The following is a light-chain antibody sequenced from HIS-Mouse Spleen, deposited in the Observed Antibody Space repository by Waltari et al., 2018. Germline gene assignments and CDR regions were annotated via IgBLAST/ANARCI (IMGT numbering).Light chain of an antibody. CDR1: ALPNKY. CDR3: YSTDSSGNHWV. V-gene: IGLV3-10*01. J-gene: IGLJ3*02. Sequence: SYELTQPPSVSVSPGQTARIPCSGAALPNKYAYWYQLKSGQAPVLVIYEDSKRPSGIPERFSGSSSGTMATLTISGAQVEDEADYYCYSTDSSGNHWVFGGGTKLTVL. CDR2: EDS.